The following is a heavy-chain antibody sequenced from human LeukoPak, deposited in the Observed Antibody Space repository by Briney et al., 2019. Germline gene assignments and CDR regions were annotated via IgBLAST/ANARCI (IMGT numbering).Heavy chain of an antibody. CDR3: ARGIVVVIKSEASREAFDI. CDR2: INHSGST. D-gene: IGHD3-22*01. J-gene: IGHJ3*02. Sequence: SETLSLTCAVYGGSFSGYYWSWIRQPPGKGLEWIGEINHSGSTNYNPSLKSRVTISVDTSKNQFSLKLSSVTAADTAVYYCARGIVVVIKSEASREAFDIWGQGTMVTVSS. V-gene: IGHV4-34*01. CDR1: GGSFSGYY.